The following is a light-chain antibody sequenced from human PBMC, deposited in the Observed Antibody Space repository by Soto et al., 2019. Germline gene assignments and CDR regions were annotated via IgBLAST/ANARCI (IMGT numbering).Light chain of an antibody. V-gene: IGKV3-20*01. J-gene: IGKJ5*01. CDR1: QSLSNTF. CDR3: QQYGRSPFN. CDR2: GAT. Sequence: EVVLTQSPGTLSLSPGEGDTLSCRASQSLSNTFLAWYQQKPGQAPRLLIYGATSRAAGVPDRFSGSGSGTDFTLSITRLEPEDFAVYYCQQYGRSPFNFGQGTRLEI.